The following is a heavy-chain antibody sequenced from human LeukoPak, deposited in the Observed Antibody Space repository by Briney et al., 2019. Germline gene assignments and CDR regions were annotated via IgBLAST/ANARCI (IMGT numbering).Heavy chain of an antibody. CDR1: GYTFTGYY. D-gene: IGHD5-12*01. CDR3: ARSDIDYYYYGMDV. V-gene: IGHV1-2*06. Sequence: GAPVKVSCKASGYTFTGYYMHWVRQAPGQGLEWMGRINPNSGGTNYAQKFQGRVTMTRDTSISTAYMELSRLGSDDTAVYYCARSDIDYYYYGMDVWGQGTTVTVSS. J-gene: IGHJ6*02. CDR2: INPNSGGT.